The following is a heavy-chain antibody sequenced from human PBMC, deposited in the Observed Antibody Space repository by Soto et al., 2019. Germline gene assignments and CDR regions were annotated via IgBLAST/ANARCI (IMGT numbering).Heavy chain of an antibody. J-gene: IGHJ4*02. CDR2: IYYSGST. CDR1: GGYISSGGYY. Sequence: SETLSLTCTVSGGYISSGGYYWSWIRQHPGKGLEWIGYIYYSGSTYYNPSLKSRVTISVDTSKNQFSLKLSSVTAADTAVYYCARDSVVVAAYDYWGQGTLVTVSS. V-gene: IGHV4-31*03. D-gene: IGHD2-15*01. CDR3: ARDSVVVAAYDY.